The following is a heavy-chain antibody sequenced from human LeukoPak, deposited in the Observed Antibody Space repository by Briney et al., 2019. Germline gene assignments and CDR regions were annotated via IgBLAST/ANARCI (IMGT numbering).Heavy chain of an antibody. CDR1: GGSFSGYY. CDR3: ARTRGGARYSSSAPCDY. Sequence: SETLSLTCTVYGGSFSGYYWSWIRQPPGKGLEWIGEINHSGSTNYNPSLKSRVTISVDTSKNQFSLKLSLMPDADTAVYYCARTRGGARYSSSAPCDYWGQGTLVTVSS. V-gene: IGHV4-34*01. J-gene: IGHJ4*02. D-gene: IGHD6-13*01. CDR2: INHSGST.